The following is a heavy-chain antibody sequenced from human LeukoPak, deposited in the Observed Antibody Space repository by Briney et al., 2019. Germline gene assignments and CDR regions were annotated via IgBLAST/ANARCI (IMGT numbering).Heavy chain of an antibody. CDR1: GGSISSYY. CDR3: AREHPGELPDY. Sequence: SETLSLTCTVSGGSISSYYWSWLRQPPGKGLEWIGYIYYSGSTNYNPSLKSRVTISVDTSKNQFSLKLSSVTAADTAVYYCAREHPGELPDYWGQGTLVTVSS. V-gene: IGHV4-59*01. D-gene: IGHD1-26*01. J-gene: IGHJ4*02. CDR2: IYYSGST.